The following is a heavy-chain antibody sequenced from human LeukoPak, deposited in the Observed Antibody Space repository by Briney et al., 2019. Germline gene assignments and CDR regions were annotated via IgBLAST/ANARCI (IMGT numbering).Heavy chain of an antibody. Sequence: GRSLRLSCAASGFTFSSYAMHWVRQAPGKGLEWVAVISYDGSNKYYADSVKGRFTISRDNSKNTLHLQMNSLRAEDTAVYYCARDSSGYRDYWGQGTLVTVSS. D-gene: IGHD3-22*01. V-gene: IGHV3-30-3*01. CDR3: ARDSSGYRDY. CDR1: GFTFSSYA. CDR2: ISYDGSNK. J-gene: IGHJ4*02.